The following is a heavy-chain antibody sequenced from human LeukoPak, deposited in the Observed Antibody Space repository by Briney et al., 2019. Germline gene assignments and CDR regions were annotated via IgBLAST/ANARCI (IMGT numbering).Heavy chain of an antibody. CDR3: ARGDDFSGDH. CDR2: IHPEGNEK. D-gene: IGHD1-1*01. CDR1: GFTFSNFW. V-gene: IGHV3-7*04. J-gene: IGHJ4*02. Sequence: QSGGSLRLSCAVSGFTFSNFWMSWVRQAPGRGLEWVANIHPEGNEKYHVEFVKGRFTISRDNTKNLLFLQTNGLRVDDTAVYYCARGDDFSGDHWGQGTLVTVSS.